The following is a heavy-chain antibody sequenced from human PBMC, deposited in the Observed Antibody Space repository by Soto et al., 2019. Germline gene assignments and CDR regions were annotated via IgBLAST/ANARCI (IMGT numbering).Heavy chain of an antibody. J-gene: IGHJ5*02. CDR3: ARVTIFYYWFDP. CDR2: IYHSGSA. D-gene: IGHD3-3*01. CDR1: GYSISAGYY. V-gene: IGHV4-38-2*02. Sequence: PSETLSLTCTVSGYSISAGYYWGWIRQSPGKGLEWIGNIYHSGSAYYSPSLKSRVTMSVDTSKNQVSLRLSSINASDTAVYYCARVTIFYYWFDPWGQRILVTINS.